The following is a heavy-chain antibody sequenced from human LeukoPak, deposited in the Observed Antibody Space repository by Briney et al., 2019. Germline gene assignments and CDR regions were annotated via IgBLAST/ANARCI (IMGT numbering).Heavy chain of an antibody. CDR1: GFTFSNYW. D-gene: IGHD3-10*01. CDR2: IKQDGSVQ. V-gene: IGHV3-7*01. J-gene: IGHJ4*02. Sequence: PGGSLRLSCTASGFTFSNYWMSWVRQAPGKGLEWVANIKQDGSVQYYVDSVKGRFTISRDNAKNSLYLQMNSLRAEDTAVYYCARDVYYYGSGMGYWGQGTLVTVSS. CDR3: ARDVYYYGSGMGY.